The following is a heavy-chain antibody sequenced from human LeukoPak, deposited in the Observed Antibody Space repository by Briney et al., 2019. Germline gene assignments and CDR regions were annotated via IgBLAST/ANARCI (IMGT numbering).Heavy chain of an antibody. CDR2: IIPIFGTA. J-gene: IGHJ3*02. CDR1: GGTFSSYA. CDR3: ARNYYDSSGPPDAFDI. V-gene: IGHV1-69*13. D-gene: IGHD3-22*01. Sequence: SVKVSCKASGGTFSSYAIRWVRQAPGQGLEWMGGIIPIFGTANYAQKFQGRVTITADESTSTAYMELSSLRSEDTAVYYCARNYYDSSGPPDAFDIWGQGTMVTVSS.